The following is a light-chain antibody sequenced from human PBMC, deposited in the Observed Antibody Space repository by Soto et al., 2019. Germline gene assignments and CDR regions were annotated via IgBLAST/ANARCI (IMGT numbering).Light chain of an antibody. V-gene: IGKV1-5*03. CDR1: QSVSDW. J-gene: IGKJ5*01. Sequence: EMEMSVAPGTLCTFIQNRVTITCRDSQSVSDWLAWYQRKPGKVPKLLIYKASNLESGVPSRFSGSGSGTDFTLTISRLEAEDCAGDKCAEYGSPQIRFGDGRRLAIK. CDR2: KAS. CDR3: AEYGSPQIR.